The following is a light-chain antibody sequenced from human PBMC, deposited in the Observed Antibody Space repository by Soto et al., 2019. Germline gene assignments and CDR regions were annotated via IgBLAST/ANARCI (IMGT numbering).Light chain of an antibody. CDR2: GAS. CDR1: QSVSSN. Sequence: EIVLTQSPLSLPVTPGEPASISCRSSQSVSSNLAWYQQRPGQAPRLLIYGASSRATGIPDRFSGSGSGTDFTLTISRLEPEDFAVYYCQQYGSSPLTFGGGTKVDIK. J-gene: IGKJ4*01. V-gene: IGKV3-20*01. CDR3: QQYGSSPLT.